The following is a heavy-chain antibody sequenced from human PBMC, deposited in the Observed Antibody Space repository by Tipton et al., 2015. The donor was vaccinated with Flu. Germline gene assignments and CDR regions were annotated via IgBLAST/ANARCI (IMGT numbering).Heavy chain of an antibody. V-gene: IGHV4-4*07. CDR1: GGSINSHY. CDR3: AAAPYGSGSWDF. Sequence: TLSLTCTVSGGSINSHYWSWIRQPAGKGLEWIGRIYSTGSTNYNPSVKSRVTMSVDTSKNQFSLKLTSLTAADTAIYYCAAAPYGSGSWDFWGQGTLVTVSS. D-gene: IGHD3-10*01. J-gene: IGHJ1*01. CDR2: IYSTGST.